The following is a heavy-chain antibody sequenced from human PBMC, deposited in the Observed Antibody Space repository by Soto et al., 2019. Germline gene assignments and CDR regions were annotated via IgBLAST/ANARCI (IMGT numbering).Heavy chain of an antibody. V-gene: IGHV6-1*01. D-gene: IGHD3-10*01. J-gene: IGHJ6*02. CDR3: AGVTWFRGLDV. Sequence: TLSLTCAISGDSVSSNSAAWIWIRQSPSRGLEWLGRTYYKSKWNSDYALSVKSRITISPDTSQNLFSLDLDSVTPEDTAVYYCAGVTWFRGLDVWGQGTPVT. CDR1: GDSVSSNSAA. CDR2: TYYKSKWNS.